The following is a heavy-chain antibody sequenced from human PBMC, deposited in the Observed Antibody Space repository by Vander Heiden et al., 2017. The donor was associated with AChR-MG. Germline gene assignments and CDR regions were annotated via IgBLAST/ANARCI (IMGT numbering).Heavy chain of an antibody. CDR3: SKGGGGYDDY. Sequence: EVQLLESGGGLVQPGGSLRLSCAASGFTFSSYAMSWVRQAPGKGLEWVSAISGSGGSTYDADSVKGRFTISRDKSKNTLYLQMKSLRAEDTAVYYWSKGGGGYDDYWGQGTLGHRLL. CDR2: ISGSGGST. V-gene: IGHV3-23*01. J-gene: IGHJ4*02. D-gene: IGHD5-12*01. CDR1: GFTFSSYA.